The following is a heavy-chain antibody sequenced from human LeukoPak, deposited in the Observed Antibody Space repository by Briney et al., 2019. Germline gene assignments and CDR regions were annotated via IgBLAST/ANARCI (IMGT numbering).Heavy chain of an antibody. CDR3: ASSVVPAESTRSPWRSYYYGMDV. D-gene: IGHD2-2*01. CDR2: IYPGDSDT. J-gene: IGHJ6*02. CDR1: GYSFTSYW. Sequence: PGESLKISCKGSGYSFTSYWIGWVRQMPGKGLEWMGIIYPGDSDTRYSPSFQGQVTISADKSISTAYLQWSSLKASDTAMYYCASSVVPAESTRSPWRSYYYGMDVWGQGTTVTVSS. V-gene: IGHV5-51*01.